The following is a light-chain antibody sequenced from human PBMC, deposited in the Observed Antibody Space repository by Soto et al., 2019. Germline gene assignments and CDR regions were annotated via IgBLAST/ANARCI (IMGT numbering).Light chain of an antibody. CDR3: SSYTSSSTWV. CDR1: SSDVGGYHY. J-gene: IGLJ3*02. V-gene: IGLV2-14*01. CDR2: DVS. Sequence: QSVLTQPASVSGSPGQSVTISCTGTSSDVGGYHYVSWYQQRPGKAPKLIIYDVSNRPSGVSNRFSGSKSGNTASLTISGLQAEDEADYYCSSYTSSSTWVFGGGTQLTVL.